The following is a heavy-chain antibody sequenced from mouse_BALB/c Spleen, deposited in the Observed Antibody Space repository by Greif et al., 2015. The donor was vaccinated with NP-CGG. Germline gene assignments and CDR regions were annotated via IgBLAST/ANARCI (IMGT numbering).Heavy chain of an antibody. Sequence: EVQLQESGGDLVKPGGSLKLSCAASGFTFSSYGMSWVRQTPDKRLEWVATISSGGSYTYYPDSVKGRFTISRDNAKNTLYLQMSSLKSEDTAMYYCARYGNYFDYWGQGTTLTVSS. CDR1: GFTFSSYG. J-gene: IGHJ2*01. CDR3: ARYGNYFDY. CDR2: ISSGGSYT. D-gene: IGHD2-1*01. V-gene: IGHV5-6*01.